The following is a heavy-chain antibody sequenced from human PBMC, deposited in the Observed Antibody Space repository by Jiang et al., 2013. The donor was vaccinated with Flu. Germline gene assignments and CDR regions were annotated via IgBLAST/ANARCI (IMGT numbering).Heavy chain of an antibody. D-gene: IGHD6-13*01. V-gene: IGHV4-39*01. CDR1: GGSISSSSYY. CDR2: IYYSGST. J-gene: IGHJ4*02. Sequence: SGSGLVKPSETLSLTCTVSGGSISSSSYYWGWIRQPPGKGLEWIGSIYYSGSTYYNPSLKSRVTISVDTSKNQFSLKLSSVTAADTAVYYCARHYQQLVLFDYWGQGTLVTVSS. CDR3: ARHYQQLVLFDY.